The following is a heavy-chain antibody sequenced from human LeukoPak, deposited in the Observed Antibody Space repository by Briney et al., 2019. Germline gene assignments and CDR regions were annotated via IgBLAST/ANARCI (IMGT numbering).Heavy chain of an antibody. V-gene: IGHV3-30*03. CDR1: GFTFSSYG. CDR2: ISYDGSDK. D-gene: IGHD3-22*01. J-gene: IGHJ4*02. Sequence: GRSLRLSCAASGFTFSSYGMHWVRQAPGKGLEWVAVISYDGSDKYYADSVKGRFTISRDSSKNTVSLQMNNLRTEDTAIYYCTRSGYRHPYHFDSWGQGTLVIVSS. CDR3: TRSGYRHPYHFDS.